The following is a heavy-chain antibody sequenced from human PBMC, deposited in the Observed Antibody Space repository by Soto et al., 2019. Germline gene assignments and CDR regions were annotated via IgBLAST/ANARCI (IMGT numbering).Heavy chain of an antibody. CDR2: INAGNGKT. CDR1: GYTFTSYA. J-gene: IGHJ4*02. CDR3: ASDPPGYDFWSGYYFDY. D-gene: IGHD3-3*01. Sequence: QVQLVQSGAEVKKPGASVKVSCKASGYTFTSYAMHWVRQAPGQRREWMGWINAGNGKTKYSQKFQGRVTITRDTSASTAYMELSSLRSEDTAVYYCASDPPGYDFWSGYYFDYWGQGTLVTVSS. V-gene: IGHV1-3*01.